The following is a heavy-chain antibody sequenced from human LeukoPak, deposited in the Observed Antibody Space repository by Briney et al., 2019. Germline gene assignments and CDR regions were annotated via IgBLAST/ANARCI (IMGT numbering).Heavy chain of an antibody. CDR2: FDPEDGET. CDR1: GYTLTELS. J-gene: IGHJ4*02. Sequence: GASVKVSCKVSGYTLTELSMHWVRQAHGKGLEWMGGFDPEDGETIYAQKFQGRVTMTEDTSTDTAYMELSSLRSEDTAVYYCATVAYYGSGSFDYWGQGTLVTVSS. CDR3: ATVAYYGSGSFDY. D-gene: IGHD3-10*01. V-gene: IGHV1-24*01.